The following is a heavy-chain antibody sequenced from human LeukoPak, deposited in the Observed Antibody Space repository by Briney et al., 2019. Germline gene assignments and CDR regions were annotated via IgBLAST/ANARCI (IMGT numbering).Heavy chain of an antibody. D-gene: IGHD6-19*01. CDR3: ARVWVDIAVAGYYYDY. J-gene: IGHJ4*02. V-gene: IGHV1-18*01. Sequence: ASVKVSCKASGYTFTSYGISWVRQAPGQGLEWMGWISAYNGNTNYAQKLQGRVTMTTDTSTSTVYMELRSLRSDDTAVYYCARVWVDIAVAGYYYDYWGQGTLVTVSS. CDR1: GYTFTSYG. CDR2: ISAYNGNT.